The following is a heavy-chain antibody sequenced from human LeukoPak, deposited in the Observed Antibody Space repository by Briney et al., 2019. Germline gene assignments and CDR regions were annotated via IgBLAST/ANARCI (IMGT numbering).Heavy chain of an antibody. V-gene: IGHV1-69*05. CDR3: ARAIAAAGSLYYYYYYMDV. CDR1: GGTFSSYA. Sequence: ASVKVSCKASGGTFSSYAISWVRQAPGQGLEWMGGIIPIFGTANYAQKFQGRVTITTDESTSTAYMELSSLRSEDTAVYYCARAIAAAGSLYYYYYYMDVWGKGTTVTVSS. J-gene: IGHJ6*03. D-gene: IGHD6-13*01. CDR2: IIPIFGTA.